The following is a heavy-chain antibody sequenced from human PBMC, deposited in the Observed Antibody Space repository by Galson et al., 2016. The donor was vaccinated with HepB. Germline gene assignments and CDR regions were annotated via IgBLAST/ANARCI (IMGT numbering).Heavy chain of an antibody. Sequence: SLRLSCAASGFTFSTYAMHWVRQAPGKGLEWVAVISNDGSIKSYPDSVKGRFTISRDNSKNTLYLQMHSLTAEDTAVYYCTRAPSSSWHNFDYWGQGALVTVSS. J-gene: IGHJ4*02. CDR3: TRAPSSSWHNFDY. CDR2: ISNDGSIK. D-gene: IGHD6-13*01. V-gene: IGHV3-30-3*01. CDR1: GFTFSTYA.